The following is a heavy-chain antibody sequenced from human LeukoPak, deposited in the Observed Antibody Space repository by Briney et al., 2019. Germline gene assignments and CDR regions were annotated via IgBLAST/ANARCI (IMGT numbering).Heavy chain of an antibody. CDR3: ARGELTIANIVATQPGYYYYYYGMDV. CDR2: INWNGGST. J-gene: IGHJ6*02. D-gene: IGHD5-12*01. V-gene: IGHV3-20*04. CDR1: GFTFDDYG. Sequence: PGGSLRLSCAASGFTFDDYGMSWVRQAPGKGLEWVSGINWNGGSTGYADSVKGRFTISRDNAKNTLYLQMNSLRAEDTAVYYCARGELTIANIVATQPGYYYYYYGMDVWGQGTTVTVSS.